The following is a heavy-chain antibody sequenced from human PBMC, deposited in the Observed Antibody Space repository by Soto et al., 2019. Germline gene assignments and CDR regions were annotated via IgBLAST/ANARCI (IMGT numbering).Heavy chain of an antibody. CDR2: MNPNGGVT. V-gene: IGHV1-8*01. Sequence: QVQLVQSGAEVKKPGASGKVSCKASGYTSSDHDINWVGQAPGQGPEWLGWMNPNGGVTGYAQNFQGRVTMTRDTSKRTAYMELSSLRSEDTAVYYCARVGGNWNDDDFDYWGQGTLVTVSS. J-gene: IGHJ4*02. CDR1: GYTSSDHD. D-gene: IGHD1-1*01. CDR3: ARVGGNWNDDDFDY.